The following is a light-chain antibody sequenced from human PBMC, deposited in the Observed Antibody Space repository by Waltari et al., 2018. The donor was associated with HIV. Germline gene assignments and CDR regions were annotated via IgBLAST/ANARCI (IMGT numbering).Light chain of an antibody. J-gene: IGKJ1*01. V-gene: IGKV3-15*01. CDR3: QQYNAWPRT. Sequence: EIVMTQSPATLSVSPGGRATLSCRASQSVSSSLVWYQHKPGQAPRLLIYGASTRFSGSGSGTEFTLTINSLQSEDFAVYYCQQYNAWPRTFGQGTKVEVK. CDR2: GAS. CDR1: QSVSSS.